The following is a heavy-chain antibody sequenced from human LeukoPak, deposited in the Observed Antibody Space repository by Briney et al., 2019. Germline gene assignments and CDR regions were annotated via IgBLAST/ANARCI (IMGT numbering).Heavy chain of an antibody. D-gene: IGHD3-3*01. CDR2: IKSKTDGGTT. CDR1: GFTFSNAW. Sequence: GGSLRLSCAASGFTFSNAWMSWVRQAPGKGLEWVGRIKSKTDGGTTDYAAPVKGRFTISRDDSKNTLYLQMNSLKTEDTAVYYCTTVDFWSGYYPFDYWGQGTLVTVSS. V-gene: IGHV3-15*01. J-gene: IGHJ4*02. CDR3: TTVDFWSGYYPFDY.